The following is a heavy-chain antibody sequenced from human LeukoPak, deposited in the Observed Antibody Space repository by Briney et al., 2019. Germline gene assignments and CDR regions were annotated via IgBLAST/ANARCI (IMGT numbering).Heavy chain of an antibody. V-gene: IGHV1-18*01. J-gene: IGHJ4*02. CDR1: GYTFTSYG. CDR2: ISAYNGNT. CDR3: AASAYYDSSGAEFDY. D-gene: IGHD3-22*01. Sequence: ASVKVSCKASGYTFTSYGISWARQAPGQGLEWMGWISAYNGNTNYAQKLQGRVTMTTDTSTSTAYMELRSLRSDDTAVYYCAASAYYDSSGAEFDYWGQGTLVTVSS.